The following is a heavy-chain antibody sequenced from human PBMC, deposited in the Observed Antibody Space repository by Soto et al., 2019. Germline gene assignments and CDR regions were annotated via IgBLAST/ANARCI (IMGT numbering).Heavy chain of an antibody. CDR3: ARVHNLGYCSSTSCLNYYYYGMDV. CDR1: GYTFTSYA. J-gene: IGHJ6*02. D-gene: IGHD2-2*01. V-gene: IGHV1-3*01. Sequence: ASVKVSCKASGYTFTSYAMHWVRQAPGQRLEWMGWINAGNGNTKYSQKFQGRVTITRDTSASTAYMELSSLRSEDTAVYYCARVHNLGYCSSTSCLNYYYYGMDVWGQGTTVTVSS. CDR2: INAGNGNT.